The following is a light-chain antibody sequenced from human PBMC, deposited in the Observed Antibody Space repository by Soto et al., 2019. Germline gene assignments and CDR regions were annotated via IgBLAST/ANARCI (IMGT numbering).Light chain of an antibody. CDR3: QQYDASSPLI. V-gene: IGKV3-20*01. CDR2: GAS. Sequence: EVVLTQFPGTLSLSPGDRATLSCRASRSVSDNYLAWYQQKPGRAPRLLIFGASIRATGIPDRFIGSASGTDFTLTISGLEPDDFAVYYCQQYDASSPLIFGGGTRVDMK. J-gene: IGKJ4*01. CDR1: RSVSDNY.